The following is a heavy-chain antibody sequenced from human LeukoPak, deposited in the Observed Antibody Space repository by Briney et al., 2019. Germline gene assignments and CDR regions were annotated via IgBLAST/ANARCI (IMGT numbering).Heavy chain of an antibody. CDR1: GFTFSSYW. D-gene: IGHD5-12*01. CDR3: ARDYSGYDFPPDY. J-gene: IGHJ4*02. V-gene: IGHV3-7*04. CDR2: IKQDGSEK. Sequence: GGSLRLSCAASGFTFSSYWMSWVRQAPGKGPEWVANIKQDGSEKYYVDSVKGRFTISRDNAKNSLYLQMNSLRAEDTAVYYCARDYSGYDFPPDYWGQGTLVTVSS.